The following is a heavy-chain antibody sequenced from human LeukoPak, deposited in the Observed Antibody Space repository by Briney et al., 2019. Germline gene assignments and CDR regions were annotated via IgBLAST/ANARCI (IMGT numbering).Heavy chain of an antibody. V-gene: IGHV3-30*04. CDR3: ARPGNYYGSGSYQTSFDY. CDR1: GFTFSSYA. Sequence: ARSLRLSCAASGFTFSSYAMHWVRQAPGKGLEWVAVISYDGSNKDYADSVKGRFTISRDNPKNTLYLQMNSLRAEDAAVYYCARPGNYYGSGSYQTSFDYWGQGTLVTVSS. CDR2: ISYDGSNK. D-gene: IGHD3-10*01. J-gene: IGHJ4*02.